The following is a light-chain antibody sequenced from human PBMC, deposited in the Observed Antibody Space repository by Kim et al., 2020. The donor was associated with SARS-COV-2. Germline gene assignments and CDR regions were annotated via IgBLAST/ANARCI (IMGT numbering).Light chain of an antibody. V-gene: IGKV4-1*01. CDR3: QQFYSTPQT. Sequence: ATINCKSSQSVLYSSNNKNYVAWYQQKAGQSPKLLIYWASTRKSGVPDRFSGRGSGTDFTLTINSLQAEDVAVYYCQQFYSTPQTFGQGTKVDIK. CDR1: QSVLYSSNNKNY. CDR2: WAS. J-gene: IGKJ1*01.